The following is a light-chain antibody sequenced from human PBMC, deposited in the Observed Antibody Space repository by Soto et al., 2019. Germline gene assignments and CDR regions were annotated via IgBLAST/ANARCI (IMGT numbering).Light chain of an antibody. CDR1: QSVSSSY. J-gene: IGKJ1*01. CDR3: QQYCSSTWT. Sequence: EIVLTQSPGTLSLSPGERATLSCRASQSVSSSYLAWYQQKPGKAPRLLFYGTSSSATGIPDRFSGSGSGTDFTLTISRLEPEDLAVYDWQQYCSSTWTIGNGTKVEIK. CDR2: GTS. V-gene: IGKV3-20*01.